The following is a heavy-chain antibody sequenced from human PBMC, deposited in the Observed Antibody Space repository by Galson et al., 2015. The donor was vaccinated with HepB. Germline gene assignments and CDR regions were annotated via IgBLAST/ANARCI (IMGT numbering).Heavy chain of an antibody. V-gene: IGHV3-66*01. D-gene: IGHD6-19*01. CDR3: ARIPKWGLEPQWLVPPPDY. CDR1: GFTVSSKY. Sequence: SLRLSCAASGFTVSSKYMTWVRQAPGKGLEWVSIMYCGGSTDYADSVKGRFTISRDKSKNTLYLQMNSLRAEDTAVYYCARIPKWGLEPQWLVPPPDYWGQGTLLTVSS. CDR2: MYCGGST. J-gene: IGHJ4*02.